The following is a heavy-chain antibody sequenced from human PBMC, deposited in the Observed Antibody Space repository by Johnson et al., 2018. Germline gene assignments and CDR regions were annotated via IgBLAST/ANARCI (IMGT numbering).Heavy chain of an antibody. V-gene: IGHV3-33*06. CDR2: IWYDGSNK. CDR1: GFTFSSYG. J-gene: IGHJ6*03. D-gene: IGHD5-18*01. CDR3: AKGGLPNGNDYYYYMDV. Sequence: QVQLVESGGGVVQPGRSLRLSCAASGFTFSSYGMHWVRQAPGKGLEWVAVIWYDGSNKYYADSVKGRFNIPRDNSKNTLYLQMDSLRAEDTAVYYCAKGGLPNGNDYYYYMDVWGKGTTVTVSS.